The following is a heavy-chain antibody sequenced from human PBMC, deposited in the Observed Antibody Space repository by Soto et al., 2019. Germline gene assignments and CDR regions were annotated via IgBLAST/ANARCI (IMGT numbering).Heavy chain of an antibody. V-gene: IGHV1-8*01. J-gene: IGHJ6*02. CDR2: MNPNSGNT. D-gene: IGHD3-22*01. CDR3: ARAADYYDSGTDYGMHV. Sequence: QVQLVQSGAEVKKPGASVKVSCKASGYTFTSYDINWVRQATGQGLEWMGWMNPNSGNTGYAQKFQGRVNMTRNTSISTAYMELSSLRSEQTAVYYCARAADYYDSGTDYGMHVWGQGTTVTVSS. CDR1: GYTFTSYD.